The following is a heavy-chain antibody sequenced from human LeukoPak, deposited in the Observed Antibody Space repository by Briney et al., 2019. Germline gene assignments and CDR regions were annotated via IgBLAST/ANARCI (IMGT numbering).Heavy chain of an antibody. CDR3: ASIPSRSYYYYYGMDV. CDR1: GFTFSSYW. J-gene: IGHJ6*02. Sequence: GGSLRLSCAASGFTFSSYWMSWVRQAPGKGLEWVASIKQDGSEKYYVDSVKGRFTISRDNAKNSLYLQMNSLRAEDTAVYYCASIPSRSYYYYYGMDVWGQGTTVTVSS. V-gene: IGHV3-7*01. CDR2: IKQDGSEK.